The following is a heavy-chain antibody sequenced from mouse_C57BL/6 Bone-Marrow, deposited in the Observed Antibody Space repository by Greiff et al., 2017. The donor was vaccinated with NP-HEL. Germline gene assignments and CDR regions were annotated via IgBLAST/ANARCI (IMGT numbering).Heavy chain of an antibody. D-gene: IGHD3-2*02. CDR3: ARGDSAGYVDD. Sequence: QVQLQQPGAELVMPGASVKLSCKASGYTFTSYWMHWVKQRPGQGLEWIGEIDPSDSYTNYNQKFKGKSTLTVDKSSSTAYMQLSSLTSEDSAVYYCARGDSAGYVDDWGQGTTLTVSS. CDR1: GYTFTSYW. V-gene: IGHV1-69*01. J-gene: IGHJ2*01. CDR2: IDPSDSYT.